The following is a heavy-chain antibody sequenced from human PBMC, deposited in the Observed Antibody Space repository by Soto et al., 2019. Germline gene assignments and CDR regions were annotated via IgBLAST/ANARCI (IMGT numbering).Heavy chain of an antibody. V-gene: IGHV1-3*01. CDR3: ARDAKVFGVITYPYDF. D-gene: IGHD3-3*01. CDR2: INAGTGHT. CDR1: GYRFTNYG. J-gene: IGHJ4*02. Sequence: QVQLVQSGAEVKKPGASVKVSCKTSGYRFTNYGMHWVRQAPGQGLEWMGWINAGTGHTAFSQKLQGRVTINRDTSASTAYMELNNLKYEDTAVYYCARDAKVFGVITYPYDFWGQGTLVTVSS.